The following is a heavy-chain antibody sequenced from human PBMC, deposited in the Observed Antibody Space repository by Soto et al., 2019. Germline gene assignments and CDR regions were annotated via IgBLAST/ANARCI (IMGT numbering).Heavy chain of an antibody. D-gene: IGHD1-26*01. CDR1: GGTFISYA. J-gene: IGHJ5*02. CDR3: ASGRVWRATTWFDP. CDR2: IIPIFGTA. Sequence: QVQLVQSGAEVKKPGSSVKVSCKASGGTFISYAISWVRQAPGQGLEWMGGIIPIFGTANYAQKFQGRVTITADESTSTAYMELSSLRSEDTAMYYCASGRVWRATTWFDPWGQGTLVTVSS. V-gene: IGHV1-69*12.